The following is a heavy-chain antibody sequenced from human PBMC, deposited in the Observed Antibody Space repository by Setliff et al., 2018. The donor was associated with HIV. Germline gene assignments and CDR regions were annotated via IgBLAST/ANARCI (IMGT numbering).Heavy chain of an antibody. D-gene: IGHD4-4*01. CDR3: ARSRRDGYSPGGY. J-gene: IGHJ4*02. V-gene: IGHV1-18*01. Sequence: GASVKVSCKTSGYTFISYSISWMRQAPGQGLEWVGWISAYNGNKKYAQKFQGRLIMTTDTSTNTTYMELRSLKSDDTAVYYCARSRRDGYSPGGYWGQGTLVTVSS. CDR2: ISAYNGNK. CDR1: GYTFISYS.